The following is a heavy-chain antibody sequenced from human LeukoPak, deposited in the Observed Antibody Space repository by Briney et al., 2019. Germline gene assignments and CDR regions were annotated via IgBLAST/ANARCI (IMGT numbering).Heavy chain of an antibody. Sequence: GESLKISCKGSGYIFTSYWIGWVRQMPGKGLEWMGIIYPGDSDTRYSPSFQGQVTISADKSISTAYLQWSSLKASDTAMYYCASPTSRYSANWGAFDVWGQGTMVTVSS. CDR3: ASPTSRYSANWGAFDV. D-gene: IGHD7-27*01. V-gene: IGHV5-51*01. CDR1: GYIFTSYW. CDR2: IYPGDSDT. J-gene: IGHJ3*01.